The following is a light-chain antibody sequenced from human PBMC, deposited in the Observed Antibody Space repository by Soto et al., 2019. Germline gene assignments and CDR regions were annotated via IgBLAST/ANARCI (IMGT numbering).Light chain of an antibody. CDR3: NSYTSSYTYV. CDR2: GVS. CDR1: SSDVGIYTH. J-gene: IGLJ1*01. V-gene: IGLV2-14*01. Sequence: QSALTQPASVYGSPGQSITISCTGTSSDVGIYTHVSWYQQHPGRAPKLIIYGVSNRPSGVSNRFSGSKSGNTASLTISGLQAAAEADYYCNSYTSSYTYVFGTGTKVTVL.